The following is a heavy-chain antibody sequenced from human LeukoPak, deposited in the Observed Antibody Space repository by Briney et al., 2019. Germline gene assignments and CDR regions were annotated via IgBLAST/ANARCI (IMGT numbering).Heavy chain of an antibody. D-gene: IGHD2-8*01. CDR3: ARQLGYCTSGTCYFDN. CDR1: GFTFSAFA. V-gene: IGHV3-23*01. CDR2: INTGGDNS. Sequence: PGGSLRLSCAASGFTFSAFAMSLVRQAPGKGLEWVSAINTGGDNSYHADSVKGRFTISRDNSRNTLYLQMNSLRPEDTAIYFCARQLGYCTSGTCYFDNWGQGTLVTVSS. J-gene: IGHJ4*02.